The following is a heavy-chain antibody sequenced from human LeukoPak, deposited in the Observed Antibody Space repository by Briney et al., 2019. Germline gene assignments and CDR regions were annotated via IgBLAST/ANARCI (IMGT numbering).Heavy chain of an antibody. J-gene: IGHJ3*02. V-gene: IGHV1-2*02. CDR1: GYTFTGHY. D-gene: IGHD2-2*02. Sequence: ASVKVSCKASGYTFTGHYMHWVRQAPGQGLEWMGWINPNSGGTNYAQKFQGRVTMTRDTSISTAYMELSRLRSDDTAVYYCAREWCSSTSCYMGEDAFDIWGQGTMVTVSS. CDR2: INPNSGGT. CDR3: AREWCSSTSCYMGEDAFDI.